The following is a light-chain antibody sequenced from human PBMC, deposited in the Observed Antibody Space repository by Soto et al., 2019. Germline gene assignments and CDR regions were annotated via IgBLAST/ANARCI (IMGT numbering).Light chain of an antibody. V-gene: IGLV2-14*01. CDR1: SSDVGGYNY. CDR3: SSYTSSSTPYV. Sequence: QSALTQPASVSGSPGQSITISCTGTSSDVGGYNYVSWYQQHPGKAPNLMIYEVSNRPSGVSNRFSGSKSGNTASLTSSGLQAEDEADYYCSSYTSSSTPYVFGTGSKLTVL. CDR2: EVS. J-gene: IGLJ1*01.